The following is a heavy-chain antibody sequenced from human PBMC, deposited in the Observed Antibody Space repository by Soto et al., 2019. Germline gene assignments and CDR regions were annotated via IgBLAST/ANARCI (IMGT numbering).Heavy chain of an antibody. CDR3: VKEGWTIFWDS. J-gene: IGHJ5*02. D-gene: IGHD3-16*01. Sequence: EVQLVASGGTVVQPGGSLRLSCAASGFTFNAYSMHWVRQVPGKGLEWVSLINWNGADTFYADSVRGRFTISRDNRKNSLYLEMNTLGTDDTALYYCVKEGWTIFWDSWGQGTLVTVSS. CDR2: INWNGADT. V-gene: IGHV3-43*01. CDR1: GFTFNAYS.